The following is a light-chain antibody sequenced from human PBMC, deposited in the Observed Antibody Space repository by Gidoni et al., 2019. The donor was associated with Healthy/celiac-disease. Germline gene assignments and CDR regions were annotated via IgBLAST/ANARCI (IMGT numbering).Light chain of an antibody. J-gene: IGLJ2*01. V-gene: IGLV3-21*02. Sequence: SYVLTQPPSVSVAPGQTARITCGGNNIGSKSVHWYQQKPGQPPVLVVYDDSDRPSGIPERFSGSNSGTTATLTISRGGAGDEADYYCQVWDSSSVHVVFGGGTKLTVL. CDR2: DDS. CDR1: NIGSKS. CDR3: QVWDSSSVHVV.